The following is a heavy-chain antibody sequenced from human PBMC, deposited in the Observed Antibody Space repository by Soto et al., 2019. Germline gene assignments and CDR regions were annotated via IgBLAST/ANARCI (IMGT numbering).Heavy chain of an antibody. CDR3: ARDTPDIVVVVAAAMDV. V-gene: IGHV1-18*01. D-gene: IGHD2-15*01. CDR1: GYTFTSYG. Sequence: QVQLVQSGAEVKKPGASVKVSCKASGYTFTSYGISWVRQAPGQGLEWMGWISAYNGNTNYAQKLQGRVTMTTDTSTSTAYMELRSLRSYDTAVYYCARDTPDIVVVVAAAMDVWGQGTTVTVSS. J-gene: IGHJ6*02. CDR2: ISAYNGNT.